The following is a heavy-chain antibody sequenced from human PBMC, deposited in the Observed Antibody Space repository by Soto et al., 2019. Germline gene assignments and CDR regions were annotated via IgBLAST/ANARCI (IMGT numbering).Heavy chain of an antibody. J-gene: IGHJ4*02. CDR1: GYTFSGYV. CDR3: ANGRYHDFWSGYYQFDY. Sequence: QVHLVQSGAEVKKPGASVKLSCKASGYTFSGYVMHWLRQAPGQRLGWMGWINAGNANTQYSQKFRGRVTITRDTSASAVYLKLSSLRSEDTAVYYCANGRYHDFWSGYYQFDYWGQGTLVTVSS. D-gene: IGHD3-3*01. CDR2: INAGNANT. V-gene: IGHV1-3*01.